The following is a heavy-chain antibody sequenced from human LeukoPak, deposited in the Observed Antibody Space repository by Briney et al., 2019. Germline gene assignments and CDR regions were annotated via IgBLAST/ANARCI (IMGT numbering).Heavy chain of an antibody. D-gene: IGHD4-23*01. J-gene: IGHJ3*02. CDR1: GFTFSSYA. CDR2: ISYDGSNK. Sequence: PGGFLRLSCAASGFTFSSYAMHWVRQAPGKGLEWVAVISYDGSNKYYADSVKGRFTISRDNSKNTLYLQMNSLRAEDTAVYYCAKPYGGHDAFDIWGQGTMVTVSS. V-gene: IGHV3-30-3*02. CDR3: AKPYGGHDAFDI.